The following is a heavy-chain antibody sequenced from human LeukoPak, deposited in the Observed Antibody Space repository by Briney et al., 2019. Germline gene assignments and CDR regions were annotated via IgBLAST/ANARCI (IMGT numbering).Heavy chain of an antibody. CDR2: IQYDGSNK. D-gene: IGHD5-18*01. CDR3: AREVGTAMVRVFDY. Sequence: GGSLRLSCAASGFSFRTYGMHWVRQAPGKGLDWVAFIQYDGSNKYYSDSVKGRFTISRDNSKNTLYLQMNSLRAEDTAVYYCAREVGTAMVRVFDYWGQGTLVTVSS. J-gene: IGHJ4*02. CDR1: GFSFRTYG. V-gene: IGHV3-30*02.